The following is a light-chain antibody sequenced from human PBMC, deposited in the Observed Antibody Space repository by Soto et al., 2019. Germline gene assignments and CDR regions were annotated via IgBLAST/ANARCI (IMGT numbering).Light chain of an antibody. J-gene: IGKJ2*01. CDR2: DVS. Sequence: EIVLTQSPVTLSLSPEDRATLSCRPSQSVSSFLAWYQQKPGQPPRLLIYDVSNRAAGIPARFSGSGSGTDFTLTISSLDPEDFAVYYCQQRTDWPPVYTFGQGTKLEIK. V-gene: IGKV3-11*01. CDR1: QSVSSF. CDR3: QQRTDWPPVYT.